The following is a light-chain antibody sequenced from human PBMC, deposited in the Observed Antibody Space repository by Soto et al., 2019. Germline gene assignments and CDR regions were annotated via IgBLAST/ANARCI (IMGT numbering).Light chain of an antibody. CDR3: AAWDDSLSGPCV. CDR1: SSNIGNFY. Sequence: QSVLTQPPSASGTPGQRVTISCSGSSSNIGNFYVYWYQQLPGTAPKLLIYKNNQRPFGVPDRFSGSKSGTSAALAISGRRSEDEAAYYCAAWDDSLSGPCVFGGGTQLTVL. V-gene: IGLV1-47*01. J-gene: IGLJ7*01. CDR2: KNN.